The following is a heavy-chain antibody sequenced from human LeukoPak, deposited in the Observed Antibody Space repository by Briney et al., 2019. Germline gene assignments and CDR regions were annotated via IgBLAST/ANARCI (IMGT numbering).Heavy chain of an antibody. CDR2: IWYDGSNK. D-gene: IGHD1-26*01. J-gene: IGHJ4*02. CDR3: ARGKATAFDY. Sequence: GGSLRLSCAASGFTFSTHAMHWVRQAPGKGLEWVAVIWYDGSNKYYADSVKGRFTISRDNSKNTLYLQMNSLRAEDTAVYYCARGKATAFDYWGQGTLVTVSS. V-gene: IGHV3-33*08. CDR1: GFTFSTHA.